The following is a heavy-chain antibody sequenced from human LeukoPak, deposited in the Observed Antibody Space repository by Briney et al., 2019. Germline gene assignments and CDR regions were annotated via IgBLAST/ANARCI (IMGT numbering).Heavy chain of an antibody. V-gene: IGHV4-39*01. CDR2: IYYSGNT. CDR3: ARRYSGYGNAFDI. J-gene: IGHJ3*02. CDR1: GGSISSSSYY. Sequence: PSETLSLTCTVSGGSISSSSYYWGWIRQSPGKGLEWIGSIYYSGNTYYNPSLNSRVTITVDTSKNQFSLQLSSVTAADTAVYYCARRYSGYGNAFDIWGQGTMVTVSS. D-gene: IGHD5-12*01.